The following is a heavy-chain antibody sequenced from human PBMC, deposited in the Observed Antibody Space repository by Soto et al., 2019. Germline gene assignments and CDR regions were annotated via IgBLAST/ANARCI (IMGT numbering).Heavy chain of an antibody. D-gene: IGHD5-18*01. CDR3: ARDGYSYGYDLDYYGMDV. CDR1: SISTYY. Sequence: SETLSLTCTVDSISTYYWNWIRQSPGKGLEWIGYIYYMGRTNYNPSLRSRVTMSIDTSRNQFSLKLSSVTAADTAVYYCARDGYSYGYDLDYYGMDVWGQGTTVTVSS. V-gene: IGHV4-59*01. CDR2: IYYMGRT. J-gene: IGHJ6*02.